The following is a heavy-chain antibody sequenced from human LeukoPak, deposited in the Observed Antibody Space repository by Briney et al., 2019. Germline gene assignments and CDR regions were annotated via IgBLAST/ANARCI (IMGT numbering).Heavy chain of an antibody. D-gene: IGHD2-21*02. CDR3: ARGDSFQFDS. CDR1: GYTFTAYY. CDR2: INPNTGAT. Sequence: ASVKVSCKASGYTFTAYYMHWVRQAPGQGLEWMGWINPNTGATNYAQKFQGRVTMTRATSISTAYVELSRLTSDDTAMYYCARGDSFQFDSWGQGTLVTVSS. V-gene: IGHV1-2*02. J-gene: IGHJ4*02.